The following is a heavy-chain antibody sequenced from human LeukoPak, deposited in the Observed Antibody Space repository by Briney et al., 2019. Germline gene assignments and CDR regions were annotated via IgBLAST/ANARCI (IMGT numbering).Heavy chain of an antibody. D-gene: IGHD3-22*01. J-gene: IGHJ4*02. V-gene: IGHV1-69*13. Sequence: ASVKVSCKASGGTFSSYAISWVRQAPGRGLEWMGGIIPIFGTANYAQKFQGRVTITADESTSTAYMELSSLRSEDTAVYYCARLHYDSSGYYSPFDYWGQGTLVTVSS. CDR1: GGTFSSYA. CDR2: IIPIFGTA. CDR3: ARLHYDSSGYYSPFDY.